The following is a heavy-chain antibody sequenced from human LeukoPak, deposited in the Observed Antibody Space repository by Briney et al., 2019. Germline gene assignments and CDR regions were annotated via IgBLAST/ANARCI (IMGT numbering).Heavy chain of an antibody. Sequence: PSETLSLTCTVSGGSISSYYWSWIRQPPGKGLEWIGYIYYSGSTNYNPSLKSRVTISVDTSKNQFSLKLSSVTAADTAVYYCARAGYSSSFTYNSHDFDYWGQGTLVTVSS. D-gene: IGHD6-6*01. CDR3: ARAGYSSSFTYNSHDFDY. J-gene: IGHJ4*02. V-gene: IGHV4-59*12. CDR2: IYYSGST. CDR1: GGSISSYY.